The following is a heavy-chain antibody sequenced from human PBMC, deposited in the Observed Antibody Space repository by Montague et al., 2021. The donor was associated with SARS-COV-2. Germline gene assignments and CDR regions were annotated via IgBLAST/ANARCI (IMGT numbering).Heavy chain of an antibody. CDR3: VRDHPYGGPRGAYDI. CDR1: GGSITGYY. J-gene: IGHJ3*02. V-gene: IGHV4-59*01. D-gene: IGHD4-23*01. Sequence: SENLSLTCTVSGGSITGYYWSWLRRSPGKGLEWIAYIYDCGAVNYNPSLGSRVTISTDTSKNQLSLKVNSVTAADTAVYYCVRDHPYGGPRGAYDIWGQGTVVTVSS. CDR2: IYDCGAV.